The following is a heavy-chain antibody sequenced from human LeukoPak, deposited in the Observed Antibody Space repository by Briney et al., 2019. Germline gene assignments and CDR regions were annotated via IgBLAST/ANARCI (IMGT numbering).Heavy chain of an antibody. D-gene: IGHD5-24*01. V-gene: IGHV1-46*01. J-gene: IGHJ5*02. CDR2: ISPSGGST. CDR1: GYTFTSNY. CDR3: ARDNSVRDEAWWFNP. Sequence: ASVKVSCKAFGYTFTSNYMHWVRQAPGQGPEWMGVISPSGGSTTYAQKFQGRVTLTRDMSTSTDSLELSSLRSEDTAVYCCARDNSVRDEAWWFNPWGQGTLVTVSS.